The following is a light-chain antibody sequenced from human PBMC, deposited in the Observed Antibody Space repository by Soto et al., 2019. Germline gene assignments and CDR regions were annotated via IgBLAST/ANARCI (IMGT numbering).Light chain of an antibody. CDR3: ATWDDSLNGFYV. Sequence: QSVLTQPPSASGTPGQVVTISCSGSTSNIGSNYVYWYQQLPGTAPKLLIYRNNQRPSGVPDRFSGSKSGTSASLAISGLRSDDEADYFCATWDDSLNGFYVFGTGTRSPS. J-gene: IGLJ1*01. CDR1: TSNIGSNY. CDR2: RNN. V-gene: IGLV1-47*01.